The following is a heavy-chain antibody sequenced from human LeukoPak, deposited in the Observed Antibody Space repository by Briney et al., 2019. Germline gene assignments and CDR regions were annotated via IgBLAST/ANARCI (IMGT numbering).Heavy chain of an antibody. CDR3: VREDRYYDFWSGYSGLARTHMDV. CDR2: TYYRSKWYK. CDR1: RDIVSINRAV. Sequence: HTLSLTCAFSRDIVSINRAVWDTIQQTPSRGLERLGRTYYRSKWYKDYAVSVKSRTTINPDTSKNQFYLQLHSVTPEDTAVYYCVREDRYYDFWSGYSGLARTHMDVWGKGTTVSVSS. V-gene: IGHV6-1*01. J-gene: IGHJ6*04. D-gene: IGHD3-3*01.